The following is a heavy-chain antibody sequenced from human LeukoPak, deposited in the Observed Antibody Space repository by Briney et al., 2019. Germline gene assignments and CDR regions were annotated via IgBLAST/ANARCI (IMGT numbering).Heavy chain of an antibody. V-gene: IGHV3-23*01. CDR1: GFTFSSYA. J-gene: IGHJ6*02. CDR2: ISGSGGST. CDR3: AKDLKAPPMWGVPAGPYYYYYYGMDV. D-gene: IGHD2-2*01. Sequence: GGSLRLSCAASGFTFSSYAMSWVRQAPGKGLEWVSAISGSGGSTYYADSVKGRFTVSRDNSKNTLYLQMNRLRAEDTAVYYCAKDLKAPPMWGVPAGPYYYYYYGMDVWGQGTTVTVSS.